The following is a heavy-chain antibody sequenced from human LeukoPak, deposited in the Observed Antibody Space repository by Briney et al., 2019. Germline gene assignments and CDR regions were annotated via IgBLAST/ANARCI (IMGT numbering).Heavy chain of an antibody. CDR3: ARDPPGYDILTGYYGGYYYGMDV. J-gene: IGHJ6*02. V-gene: IGHV3-48*04. Sequence: GGSLRLSCAASAFTFSSYSMTWVRQAPGKGLEWVSYISSSSSTIYYADSVKGRFTVSRDNAKNSLYLQMNSLRAEDTAVYYCARDPPGYDILTGYYGGYYYGMDVWGQGTTVTVSS. CDR2: ISSSSSTI. D-gene: IGHD3-9*01. CDR1: AFTFSSYS.